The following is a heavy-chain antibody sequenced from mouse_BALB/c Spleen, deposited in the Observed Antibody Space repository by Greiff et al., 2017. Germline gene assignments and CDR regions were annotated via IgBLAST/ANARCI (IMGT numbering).Heavy chain of an antibody. D-gene: IGHD1-1*01. CDR3: ARYGGTYAMDY. Sequence: EVKVVESGGGLVQPGGSRKLSCAASGFTFSSFGMHWVRQAPEKGLEWVAYISSGSSTIYYADTVKGRFTISRDNPKNTLFLQMTSLRSEDTAMYYCARYGGTYAMDYWGQGTSVTVSS. CDR1: GFTFSSFG. CDR2: ISSGSSTI. J-gene: IGHJ4*01. V-gene: IGHV5-17*02.